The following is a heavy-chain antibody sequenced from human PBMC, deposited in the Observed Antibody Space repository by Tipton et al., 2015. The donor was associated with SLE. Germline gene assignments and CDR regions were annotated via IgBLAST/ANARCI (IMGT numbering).Heavy chain of an antibody. J-gene: IGHJ3*02. CDR2: INTKTGNP. Sequence: QVQLVQSGAEVKKPGASVKVSCKASGYTFPSFAMNWVRQAPGQGLEWMEWINTKTGNPTYAQAFTGRFVFTLDTSVSTAYLQISSLKAEDTAVYYWAGRSPRTAGAFDIWGQGTMVTVSS. CDR3: AGRSPRTAGAFDI. CDR1: GYTFPSFA. V-gene: IGHV7-4-1*02. D-gene: IGHD2-15*01.